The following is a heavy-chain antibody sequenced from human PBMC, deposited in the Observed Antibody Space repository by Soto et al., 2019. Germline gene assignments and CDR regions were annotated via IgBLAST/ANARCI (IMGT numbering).Heavy chain of an antibody. CDR1: GYSFTSYW. J-gene: IGHJ6*02. D-gene: IGHD4-17*01. CDR3: ARVKTTVVTPGYYYYYYGMDV. CDR2: IYLGDSDT. V-gene: IGHV5-51*01. Sequence: GESLKISCKGSGYSFTSYWIGWVRQMPGKGLEWMGIIYLGDSDTRYSPSFQGQVTISADKSISTAYLQWSSLKASDTAMYYCARVKTTVVTPGYYYYYYGMDVWGQGTTVTVSS.